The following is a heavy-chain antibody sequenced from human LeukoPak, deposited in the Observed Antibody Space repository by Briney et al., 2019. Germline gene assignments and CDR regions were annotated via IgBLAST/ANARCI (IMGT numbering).Heavy chain of an antibody. Sequence: GGSLRLSCAASGFTFSDYYMSWIRQAPGKGLEWVSYISSSGSTIYYADSVKGRFTISRDNAKNSLYLQMNSLRAEDTAVYYCASYVYYDSSGYYGAFDIWGQGTMVTVSS. CDR1: GFTFSDYY. CDR3: ASYVYYDSSGYYGAFDI. D-gene: IGHD3-22*01. V-gene: IGHV3-11*01. J-gene: IGHJ3*02. CDR2: ISSSGSTI.